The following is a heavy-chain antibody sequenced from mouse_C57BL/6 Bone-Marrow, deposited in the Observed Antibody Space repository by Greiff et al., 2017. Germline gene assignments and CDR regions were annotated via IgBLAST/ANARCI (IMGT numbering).Heavy chain of an antibody. CDR1: GYTFTSYW. CDR3: AREPTNCDWYFDV. Sequence: QVQLQQPGAELVKPGASVKLSCKASGYTFTSYWMHWVKQRPGQGLEWIGMIHPNSGSTNYNEKFKSKATLTVDKSSSTAYMQLSSLTSEDSAVYYCAREPTNCDWYFDVCGPGTTATVSS. J-gene: IGHJ1*01. D-gene: IGHD4-1*01. CDR2: IHPNSGST. V-gene: IGHV1-64*01.